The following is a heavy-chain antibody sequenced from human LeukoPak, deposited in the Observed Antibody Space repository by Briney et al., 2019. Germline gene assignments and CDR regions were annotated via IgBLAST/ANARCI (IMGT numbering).Heavy chain of an antibody. V-gene: IGHV3-23*01. J-gene: IGHJ3*02. Sequence: GGSLRFSCAASGFTFSNYAMSWVRQAPGKGLECVSATSGSGISTYYADSVKGRFTISRDNSKNTLYLQMNSLRAEDTAVYYCAKDSGSGYYSGAFDIWGQGTMVTVSS. CDR1: GFTFSNYA. D-gene: IGHD3-22*01. CDR3: AKDSGSGYYSGAFDI. CDR2: TSGSGIST.